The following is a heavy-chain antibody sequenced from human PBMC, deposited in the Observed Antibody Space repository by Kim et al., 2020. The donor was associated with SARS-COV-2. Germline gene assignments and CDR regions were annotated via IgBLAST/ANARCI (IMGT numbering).Heavy chain of an antibody. CDR2: IYHSGST. V-gene: IGHV4-4*02. Sequence: SETLSRTCAVSGGSISSSNWWSWVRQPPGKGLEWIGEIYHSGSTNYNPSLKSRVTISVDKSKNQFSLKLSSVTAADTAVYYCATYDSSGLGDYPVNWFDPWGQGTLVTVSS. D-gene: IGHD3-22*01. CDR1: GGSISSSNW. J-gene: IGHJ5*02. CDR3: ATYDSSGLGDYPVNWFDP.